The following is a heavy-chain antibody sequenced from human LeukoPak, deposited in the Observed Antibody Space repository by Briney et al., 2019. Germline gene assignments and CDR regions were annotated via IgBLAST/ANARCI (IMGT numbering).Heavy chain of an antibody. CDR1: GGSFSGYY. J-gene: IGHJ6*03. Sequence: SETLSLTCALYGGSFSGYYWSWIRQPPGKGPEWIGEINHSGSTNYNPSLKSRVTISVDTSKNQFSLKLSPVTAADTAVYYCARGSPVKSGVYYYYMDVWGKGTTVTVSS. CDR2: INHSGST. CDR3: ARGSPVKSGVYYYYMDV. V-gene: IGHV4-34*01. D-gene: IGHD2-15*01.